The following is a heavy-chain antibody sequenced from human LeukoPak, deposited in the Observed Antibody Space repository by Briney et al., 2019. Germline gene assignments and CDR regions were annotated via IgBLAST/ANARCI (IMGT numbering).Heavy chain of an antibody. CDR1: GYTFTNYA. Sequence: GASVKVSCKASGYTFTNYAISWVRQAPGQGLEWMGWISAYNGNTNYAQNLQGRVTMTTDTSTSTAYMELSRLRSDDTAVYYCARSQGLYSHFDYWGQGTLVTVSS. CDR3: ARSQGLYSHFDY. CDR2: ISAYNGNT. V-gene: IGHV1-18*01. J-gene: IGHJ4*02. D-gene: IGHD2-15*01.